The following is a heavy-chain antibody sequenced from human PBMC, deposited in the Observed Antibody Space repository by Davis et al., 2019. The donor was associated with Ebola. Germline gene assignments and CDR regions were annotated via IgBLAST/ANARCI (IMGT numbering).Heavy chain of an antibody. J-gene: IGHJ3*02. CDR3: ARDITIFGVVTIDAFDI. D-gene: IGHD3-3*01. Sequence: GESLKISCAASGFTFSSYSMNWVRQAPGKGLEWVSSISSSSSYIYYADSVKGRFTISRDNAKNSLYLQMNSLRAEDTAVYYCARDITIFGVVTIDAFDIWGQGTMVTVSS. CDR1: GFTFSSYS. CDR2: ISSSSSYI. V-gene: IGHV3-21*01.